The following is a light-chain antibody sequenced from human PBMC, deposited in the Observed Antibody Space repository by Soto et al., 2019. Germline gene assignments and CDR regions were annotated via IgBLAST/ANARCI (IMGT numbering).Light chain of an antibody. Sequence: EIVLTQSPGTLSLSPGERATLSCRASQSVSNNYLAWYQQKTGQAPRLLIYGASNRATGIPDRFSGSGSGTDFTLTISRLEPEDFAVYYCQQYGSSPSWTFGQGTKVDIK. J-gene: IGKJ1*01. CDR3: QQYGSSPSWT. V-gene: IGKV3-20*01. CDR1: QSVSNNY. CDR2: GAS.